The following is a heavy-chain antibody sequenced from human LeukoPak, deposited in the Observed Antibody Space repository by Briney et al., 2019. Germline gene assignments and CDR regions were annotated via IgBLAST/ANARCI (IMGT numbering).Heavy chain of an antibody. CDR1: GGSFSGYY. J-gene: IGHJ4*02. Sequence: SETLSLTCAVYGGSFSGYYWSWIRQPPGKGLEWIGQINHSGSTNHNTSLKSRVTISVDKSKNKFFLKLSSVTPADTAVYYYATGYYCDYDILTGYYTGFDYWGQGTMVTVSS. D-gene: IGHD3-9*01. V-gene: IGHV4-34*01. CDR2: INHSGST. CDR3: ATGYYCDYDILTGYYTGFDY.